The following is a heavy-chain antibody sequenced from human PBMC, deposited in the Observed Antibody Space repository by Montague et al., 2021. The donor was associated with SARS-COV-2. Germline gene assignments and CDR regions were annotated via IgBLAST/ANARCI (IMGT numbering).Heavy chain of an antibody. CDR3: AGVSGSGRDSS. J-gene: IGHJ4*02. Sequence: SETLSLTCTVSGGSITSYYWSWIRQTAGKGLECIGYIHTSGSTXXXPSLKRRVTISVDTSRKQFSLKLTAVTAADTAVYYCAGVSGSGRDSSWGQGTLVTVSS. D-gene: IGHD3-10*01. CDR2: IHTSGST. CDR1: GGSITSYY. V-gene: IGHV4-4*07.